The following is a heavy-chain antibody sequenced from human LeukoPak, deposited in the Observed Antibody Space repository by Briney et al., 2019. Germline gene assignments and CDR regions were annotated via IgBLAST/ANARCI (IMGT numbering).Heavy chain of an antibody. CDR3: ARAVAGMGYFDY. Sequence: GASVKVSCKASGGTFSSYTISWVRQAPGQGLEWMGRIIPILGIANYAQKFQGRVTITADKSTSTAYMELSSLRSEDTAVYYCARAVAGMGYFDYWGQGTLVTVSS. D-gene: IGHD6-19*01. CDR1: GGTFSSYT. CDR2: IIPILGIA. J-gene: IGHJ4*02. V-gene: IGHV1-69*02.